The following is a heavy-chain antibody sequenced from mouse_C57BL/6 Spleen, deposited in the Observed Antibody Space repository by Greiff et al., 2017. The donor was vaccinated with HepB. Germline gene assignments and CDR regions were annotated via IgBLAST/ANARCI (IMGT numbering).Heavy chain of an antibody. CDR2: ISSGSSTI. CDR3: ARTLHFDY. J-gene: IGHJ2*01. CDR1: GFTFSDYG. Sequence: EVMLVESGGGLVKPGGSLKLSCAASGFTFSDYGMHWVRQAPEKGLEWVAYISSGSSTIYYADTVKGRFTNSRDNAKNTLFLQMTSLRSEDTAMYYCARTLHFDYWGQGTTLTVSS. V-gene: IGHV5-17*01.